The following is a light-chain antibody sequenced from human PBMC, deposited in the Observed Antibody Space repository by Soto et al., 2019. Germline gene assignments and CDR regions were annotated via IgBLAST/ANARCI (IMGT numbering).Light chain of an antibody. CDR2: DVS. CDR3: SSYTSSSTL. J-gene: IGLJ1*01. CDR1: SSGVGGYNY. V-gene: IGLV2-14*01. Sequence: QSALTQPASVSGSPGQSITISCTGTSSGVGGYNYVSWYQQHPGKAPKLMIYDVSNRPSGVSNRFSGSKSGNTASLTISGLQAEDEADYYCSSYTSSSTLFATGTKVTLL.